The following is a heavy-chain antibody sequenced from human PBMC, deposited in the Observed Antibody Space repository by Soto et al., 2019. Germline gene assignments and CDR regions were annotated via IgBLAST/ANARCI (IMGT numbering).Heavy chain of an antibody. CDR1: GRSVATSRYK. V-gene: IGHV4-39*01. D-gene: IGHD3-22*01. CDR3: ARHRRHYYDSGSNNYFDP. J-gene: IGHJ5*02. Sequence: SESLSRTSIHLGRSVATSRYKRRGAPRPGGMGLEWIGSFYYSGITYYNPSLKSRVTISVDTSKNQFSLKLSSVTAADTAVYYCARHRRHYYDSGSNNYFDPWG. CDR2: FYYSGIT.